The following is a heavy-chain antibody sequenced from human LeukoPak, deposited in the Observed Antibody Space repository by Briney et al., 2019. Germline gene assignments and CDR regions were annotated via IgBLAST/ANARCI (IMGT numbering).Heavy chain of an antibody. V-gene: IGHV3-53*01. Sequence: GGSLRLSCTASGFIVSSNYMTWVRQAPGKGLEWVSVIYNDGSTFYADSVKGRFTISRDTSKNTLYLQMNNLRADDTAVYYCARDPQVYCWGQGALVTVSS. CDR1: GFIVSSNY. CDR2: IYNDGST. J-gene: IGHJ4*02. CDR3: ARDPQVYC.